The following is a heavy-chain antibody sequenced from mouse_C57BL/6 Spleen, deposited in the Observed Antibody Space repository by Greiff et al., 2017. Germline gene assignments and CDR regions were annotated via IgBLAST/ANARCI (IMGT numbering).Heavy chain of an antibody. CDR3: ARPNSNGFAY. D-gene: IGHD2-5*01. CDR2: ISSGSSTI. V-gene: IGHV5-17*01. Sequence: EVKLMESGGGLVKPGGSLKLSCAASGFTFSDYGMHWVRQAPEKGLEWVAYISSGSSTIYYADTVKGRFTISRDNAKNTLFLQMTSLRSEDTAMYYCARPNSNGFAYWGQGTLVTVSA. CDR1: GFTFSDYG. J-gene: IGHJ3*01.